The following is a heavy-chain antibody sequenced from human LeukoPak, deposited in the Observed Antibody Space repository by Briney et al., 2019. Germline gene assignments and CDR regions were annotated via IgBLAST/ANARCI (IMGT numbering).Heavy chain of an antibody. Sequence: GGSLRLSCAASGFTFSKYEMNWVRQAPGKGLEWVSVIYSGGSTYYADSVKGRFTISRDNSKNTLYLQMNSLRAEDTAVYYCARGSCGGDCYAFDIWGQGTMVTVSS. CDR3: ARGSCGGDCYAFDI. CDR1: GFTFSKYE. V-gene: IGHV3-66*02. CDR2: IYSGGST. J-gene: IGHJ3*02. D-gene: IGHD2-21*02.